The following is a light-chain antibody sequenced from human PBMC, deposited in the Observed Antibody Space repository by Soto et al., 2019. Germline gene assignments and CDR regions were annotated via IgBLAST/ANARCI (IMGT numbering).Light chain of an antibody. V-gene: IGKV1-39*01. J-gene: IGKJ1*01. Sequence: DIPMTQSPSSLSASIGDRVTITCRASQNIGDYLNWYQHKTGKAPDLPIFAASSLQDWVPSRFSGSGSGTDFTLTISSLQPEDFATYYCQESYGPSWTFGQGTKLDLK. CDR2: AAS. CDR1: QNIGDY. CDR3: QESYGPSWT.